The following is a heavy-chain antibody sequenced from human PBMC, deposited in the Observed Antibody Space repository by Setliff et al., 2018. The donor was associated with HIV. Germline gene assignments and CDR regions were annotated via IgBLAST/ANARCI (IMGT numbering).Heavy chain of an antibody. V-gene: IGHV4-61*09. J-gene: IGHJ3*01. D-gene: IGHD4-17*01. CDR2: IHTSGNT. CDR1: GASISRGSYY. CDR3: ARVQMAYAAFDV. Sequence: SETLSLTCTVSGASISRGSYYWSWIRQPAGKGLEWIGHIHTSGNTNNNPSLKSRVTISVDTSKNHFSLNLSSVTAADTAVYYCARVQMAYAAFDVWGQGTMVTVSS.